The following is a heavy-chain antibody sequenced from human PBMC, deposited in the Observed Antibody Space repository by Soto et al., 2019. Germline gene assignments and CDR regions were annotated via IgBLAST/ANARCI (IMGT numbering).Heavy chain of an antibody. Sequence: QLQLQESGPGLVKPSETLSLTCTVSGGSISSSSYYWGWIRQPPGKGLEWIGSIYYSGSTYYNPSLKSRVTISGDTSKNQFSLKLSSVTAADTAVYYCARLSYGLYGSSPFDYWGQGTLVTVSS. J-gene: IGHJ4*02. V-gene: IGHV4-39*01. CDR3: ARLSYGLYGSSPFDY. D-gene: IGHD6-6*01. CDR2: IYYSGST. CDR1: GGSISSSSYY.